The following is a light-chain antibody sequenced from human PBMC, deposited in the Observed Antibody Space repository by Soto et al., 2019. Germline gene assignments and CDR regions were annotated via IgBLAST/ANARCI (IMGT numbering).Light chain of an antibody. Sequence: QYVLTQPPSVSGAPGQRVTISCTGSSSNIGAGYDVHWYQQLPGTAPKLLIYGNSNRPSGVPDRFSGSKSGTSASLAITGLQAEDEADYYCQTYDSSLSVYVVFCGGTKLTVL. CDR2: GNS. J-gene: IGLJ2*01. V-gene: IGLV1-40*01. CDR3: QTYDSSLSVYVV. CDR1: SSNIGAGYD.